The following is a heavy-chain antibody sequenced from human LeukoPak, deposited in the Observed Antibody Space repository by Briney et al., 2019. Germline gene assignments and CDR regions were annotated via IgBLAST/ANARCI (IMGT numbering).Heavy chain of an antibody. CDR1: GDSISSGDYY. CDR3: ARQHRQIAAAIYWYFDL. D-gene: IGHD6-13*01. V-gene: IGHV4-61*02. J-gene: IGHJ2*01. Sequence: RASETLSLTCTVSGDSISSGDYYWSWIRQPAGKGLEWIGRIYTSGSTNYNPSLKSRVTISVDTSKNQFSLKLSSVTAADTAVYYCARQHRQIAAAIYWYFDLWGRGTLVTVSS. CDR2: IYTSGST.